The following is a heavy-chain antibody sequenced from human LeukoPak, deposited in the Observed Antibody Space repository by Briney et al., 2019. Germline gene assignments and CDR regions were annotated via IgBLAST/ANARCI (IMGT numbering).Heavy chain of an antibody. CDR3: ARGIYCSAGTCPFYFDY. V-gene: IGHV1-18*01. CDR2: ISANNGNR. CDR1: GYTFTNYA. D-gene: IGHD2-15*01. J-gene: IGHJ4*02. Sequence: ASVKVSCKSSGYTFTNYAISWVRQVPGQGREWMGWISANNGNRKYVQKFQGRLTMATDTSTSTAYMELRSLTSDDTAVYYCARGIYCSAGTCPFYFDYWGQGTLVTVSS.